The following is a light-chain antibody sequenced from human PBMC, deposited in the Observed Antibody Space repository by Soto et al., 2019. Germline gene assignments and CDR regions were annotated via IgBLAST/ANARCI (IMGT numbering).Light chain of an antibody. Sequence: DIQMTQSPSTLSASVGDRVTITCRASQSISSWLAWYQQKPGKVPNLLIYDASSLQSGVPSRFSGSRSGTEFTLTISSLQPDDFATYYCQQYHSFWTFGQGTRVEI. CDR2: DAS. J-gene: IGKJ1*01. CDR3: QQYHSFWT. CDR1: QSISSW. V-gene: IGKV1-5*01.